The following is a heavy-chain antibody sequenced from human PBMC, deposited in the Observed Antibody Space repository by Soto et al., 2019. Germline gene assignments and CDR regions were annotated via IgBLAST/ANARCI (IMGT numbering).Heavy chain of an antibody. CDR1: GFTFSSYG. V-gene: IGHV3-33*01. J-gene: IGHJ4*02. CDR2: IWYDGSNK. CDR3: ARDLRDTAMVFDY. D-gene: IGHD5-18*01. Sequence: GSLRLSCAASGFTFSSYGMHWVRQAPGKGLEWVAVIWYDGSNKYYADSVKGRFTISRDNSKNTLYLQMNSLRAEDTAVYYCARDLRDTAMVFDYWGQGTLVTVSS.